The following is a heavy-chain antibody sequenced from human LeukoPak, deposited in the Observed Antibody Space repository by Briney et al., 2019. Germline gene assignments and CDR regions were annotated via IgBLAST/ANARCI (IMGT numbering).Heavy chain of an antibody. D-gene: IGHD3-22*01. Sequence: ASVKVSCKASGYTFTSYGISWVRQAPGQGLEWIGWISAYNGNTNYAQKLQGRVTMTTDTSTSTAYMELRSLRSDDTAVYYCATPYYYDSSGPPAFDIWGQGTMVTVSS. CDR3: ATPYYYDSSGPPAFDI. CDR1: GYTFTSYG. V-gene: IGHV1-18*01. CDR2: ISAYNGNT. J-gene: IGHJ3*02.